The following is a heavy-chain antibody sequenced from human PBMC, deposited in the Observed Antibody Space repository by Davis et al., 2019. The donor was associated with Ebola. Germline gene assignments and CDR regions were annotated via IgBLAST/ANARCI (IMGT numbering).Heavy chain of an antibody. CDR1: GFTFSSYG. V-gene: IGHV3-30*18. D-gene: IGHD3-22*01. CDR3: AKDFSSGYRDY. Sequence: GESLKISCAASGFTFSSYGMHWVRQAPGKGLEWVAVISYDGSNKYYADSVKGRFTISRDNSKNTLYLQMNSLRAEDTAVYYCAKDFSSGYRDYWGQGTLVTASS. CDR2: ISYDGSNK. J-gene: IGHJ4*02.